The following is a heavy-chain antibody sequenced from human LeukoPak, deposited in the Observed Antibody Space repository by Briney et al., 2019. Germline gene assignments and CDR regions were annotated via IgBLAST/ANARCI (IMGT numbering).Heavy chain of an antibody. D-gene: IGHD3-10*01. CDR2: ISAYNGNT. V-gene: IGHV1-18*04. Sequence: ASVKVSCKASGYTFTGYYMHWVRQAPGQGLEWMGWISAYNGNTNYAQKLQGRVTMTTDTSTSTAYMELRSLRSDDTAVYYCARGTPVRGSGDDHWGQGTLVTVSS. J-gene: IGHJ4*02. CDR3: ARGTPVRGSGDDH. CDR1: GYTFTGYY.